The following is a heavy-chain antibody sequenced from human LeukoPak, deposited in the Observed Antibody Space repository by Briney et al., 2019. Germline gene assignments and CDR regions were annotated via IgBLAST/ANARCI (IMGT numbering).Heavy chain of an antibody. J-gene: IGHJ4*02. CDR3: AKDHIYCSGGSCYLDY. CDR1: GFTFSSYA. V-gene: IGHV3-23*01. CDR2: ISGSGGST. D-gene: IGHD2-15*01. Sequence: GGSLRLSCAASGFTFSSYAMSWVRQAPGKGLEWVSAISGSGGSTYYADSVKGRFTISSDNSKNTLYLQMNSLGAEDTAVYYCAKDHIYCSGGSCYLDYWGQGTLVTVSS.